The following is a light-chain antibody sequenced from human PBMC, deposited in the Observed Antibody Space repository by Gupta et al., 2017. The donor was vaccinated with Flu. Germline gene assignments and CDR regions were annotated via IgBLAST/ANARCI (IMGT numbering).Light chain of an antibody. J-gene: IGLJ1*01. CDR2: GDN. V-gene: IGLV1-40*01. Sequence: QSVLTQPPSVSGAPGQRVTISCTGGSSNIGAGHDVHWYQQLPGTAPKLLIYGDNNRPSGVPDRFSGSKSGTSASLAITGLKAEDEADFYCQSYDDSLTAYVFGSGTKATVL. CDR1: SSNIGAGHD. CDR3: QSYDDSLTAYV.